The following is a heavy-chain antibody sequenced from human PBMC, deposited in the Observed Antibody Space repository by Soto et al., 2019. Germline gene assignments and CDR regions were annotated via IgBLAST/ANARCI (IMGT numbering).Heavy chain of an antibody. CDR1: GFTFGDYA. CDR3: TRDPSPYIAAAPSDYYYGMDV. J-gene: IGHJ6*02. D-gene: IGHD6-13*01. CDR2: IRSKAYGGTT. V-gene: IGHV3-49*04. Sequence: LRLSCTASGFTFGDYAMSWVRQAPGKGLEWVGFIRSKAYGGTTEYAASVKGRFTISRDDSKSIAYLQMNSLKTEDTAVYYCTRDPSPYIAAAPSDYYYGMDVWGQGTTVTVSS.